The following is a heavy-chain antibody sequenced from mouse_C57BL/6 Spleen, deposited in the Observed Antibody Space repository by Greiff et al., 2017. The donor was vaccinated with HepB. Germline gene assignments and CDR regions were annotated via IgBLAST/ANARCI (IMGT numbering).Heavy chain of an antibody. CDR1: GYTFTSYW. V-gene: IGHV1-64*01. D-gene: IGHD1-1*01. CDR3: ARHYGSRSWYFDV. J-gene: IGHJ1*03. Sequence: QVQLQQSGAELVKPGASVKLSCKASGYTFTSYWMHWVKQRPGQGLEWIGMIHPNSGSTNYNEKFKSKATLTVDKSSSTAYMQLSSLTSEDSAVYYCARHYGSRSWYFDVWGTGTTVTVSS. CDR2: IHPNSGST.